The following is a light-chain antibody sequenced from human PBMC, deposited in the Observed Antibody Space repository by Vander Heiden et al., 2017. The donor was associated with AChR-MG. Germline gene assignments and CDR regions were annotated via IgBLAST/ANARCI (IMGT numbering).Light chain of an antibody. J-gene: IGKJ3*01. CDR2: WAS. Sequence: IVMTPSPDSLAVSLGERATINCKSSQSVLYSSNNKNYLAWYQQKPGQPPKLLIYWASTRESGVPDRFSGSGSGTDFTLTISSLQAEDVAVYYCQQYYSTPGTFGPGTKVDIK. CDR3: QQYYSTPGT. V-gene: IGKV4-1*01. CDR1: QSVLYSSNNKNY.